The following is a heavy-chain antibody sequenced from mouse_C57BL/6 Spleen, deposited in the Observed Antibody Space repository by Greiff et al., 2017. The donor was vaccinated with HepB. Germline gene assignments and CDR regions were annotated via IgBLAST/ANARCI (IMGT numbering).Heavy chain of an antibody. V-gene: IGHV1-59*01. Sequence: VQLQQPGAELVRPGPSVKLSCKASGYTFTSYWMHWVKQRPGQGLEWIGVIDPSDSYTNYNQKFKGKATLTVDTSSSTAYMQLSILTSEDSAVYYCARRSSGLAPFDYWGQGTTLTVSS. CDR3: ARRSSGLAPFDY. J-gene: IGHJ2*01. D-gene: IGHD3-2*02. CDR2: IDPSDSYT. CDR1: GYTFTSYW.